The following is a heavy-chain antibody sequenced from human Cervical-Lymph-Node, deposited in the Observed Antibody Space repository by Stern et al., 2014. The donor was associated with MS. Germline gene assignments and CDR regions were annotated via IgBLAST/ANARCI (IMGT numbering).Heavy chain of an antibody. CDR3: ATDERGAFHI. CDR2: IIPLFGKR. Sequence: QVQLVQSGAEVKKPGSSVKVSCKASGGTFNTYAFSWLRQAPGQGLEWMGGIIPLFGKRNYAQKFQGRITLTADESTSTAYMELSNLRSDDTAVYYCATDERGAFHIWGQGTMVAVSS. V-gene: IGHV1-69*01. J-gene: IGHJ3*02. CDR1: GGTFNTYA.